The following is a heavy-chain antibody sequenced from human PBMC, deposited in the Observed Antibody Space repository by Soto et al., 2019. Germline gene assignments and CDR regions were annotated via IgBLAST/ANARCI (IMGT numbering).Heavy chain of an antibody. Sequence: QLVESGGGVVQPERSLKLSCTASNFVFSVYSLHWVRQAPGKGLEWVALKSYDGGNKYYADSVKGRFTISRDNSKNTLYLQMNSLRREDTAVYYCARDKDQYDFWGGTLDSWGQGTLVTVSS. CDR1: NFVFSVYS. J-gene: IGHJ4*02. CDR3: ARDKDQYDFWGGTLDS. CDR2: KSYDGGNK. V-gene: IGHV3-30-3*01. D-gene: IGHD3-3*01.